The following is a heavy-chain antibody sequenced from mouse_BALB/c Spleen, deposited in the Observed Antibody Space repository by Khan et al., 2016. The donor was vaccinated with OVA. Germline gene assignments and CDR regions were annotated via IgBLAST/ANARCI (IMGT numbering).Heavy chain of an antibody. D-gene: IGHD2-14*01. Sequence: EVQLQESGPSLVKPSQTLSLTCSVTGDSITSGYWSWIRKFPGNKLEYMGYMIYSGYTDYNPSLKSRIAITRHPSKNTYYLQWNSVTAEDTATYYGARSTYRYACAYWGQGTLVTVSA. CDR2: MIYSGYT. CDR3: ARSTYRYACAY. J-gene: IGHJ3*01. CDR1: GDSITSGY. V-gene: IGHV3-8*02.